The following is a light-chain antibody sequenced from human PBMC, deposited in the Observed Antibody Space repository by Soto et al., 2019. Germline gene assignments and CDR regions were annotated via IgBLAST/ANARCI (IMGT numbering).Light chain of an antibody. Sequence: QAVVTQPPSVSGAPGQRITISCTGSSSNIGARYDVHWYRQLPGAAPKLLLYGDNNRPSGVPDRFSGSKSGASASLAITGLQADDEADYYCQSYDSSLTRVFGTGTKLTVL. J-gene: IGLJ1*01. CDR2: GDN. CDR1: SSNIGARYD. CDR3: QSYDSSLTRV. V-gene: IGLV1-40*03.